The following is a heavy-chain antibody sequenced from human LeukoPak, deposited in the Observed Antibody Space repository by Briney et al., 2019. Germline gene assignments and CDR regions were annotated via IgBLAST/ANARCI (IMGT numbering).Heavy chain of an antibody. CDR2: ISGDGSST. Sequence: GGSLRLSCAASGFTFSSYWMYWVRQVPGKGLVWVSRISGDGSSTSYADSVKGRFTISGDNAKNTLYLQMNSLRAEDTAVYYCARGSTIFGVVIVDYWGQGTLVTVSS. V-gene: IGHV3-74*01. D-gene: IGHD3-3*01. CDR3: ARGSTIFGVVIVDY. CDR1: GFTFSSYW. J-gene: IGHJ4*02.